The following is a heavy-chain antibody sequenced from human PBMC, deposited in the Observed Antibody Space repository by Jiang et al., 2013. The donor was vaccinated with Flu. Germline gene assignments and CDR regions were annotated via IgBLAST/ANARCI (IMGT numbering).Heavy chain of an antibody. Sequence: GAEVKKPGASVKVSCKASGYTFTSYGISWVRQAPGQGLEWMGWISAYNGNTNYAQKFQGRVTITADKSTSTAYMELSSLRSEDTAVYYCARPSSSLELSIDYWGQGTLVTVSS. CDR1: GYTFTSYG. CDR3: ARPSSSLELSIDY. J-gene: IGHJ4*02. V-gene: IGHV1-18*01. D-gene: IGHD1-7*01. CDR2: ISAYNGNT.